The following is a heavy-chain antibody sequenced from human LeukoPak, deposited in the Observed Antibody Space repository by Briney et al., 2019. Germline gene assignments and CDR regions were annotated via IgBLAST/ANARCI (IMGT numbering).Heavy chain of an antibody. Sequence: SVKVSCKASGYTFTSYGISWVRQAPGQGLEWMGGIIPIFGTANYAQKFQGRVTITADESTSTAYMELSSLRSEDTAVYYCASAQNYYGSGSYYSYYYYYMDVWGKGTTVTISS. D-gene: IGHD3-10*01. V-gene: IGHV1-69*13. CDR1: GYTFTSYG. CDR2: IIPIFGTA. CDR3: ASAQNYYGSGSYYSYYYYYMDV. J-gene: IGHJ6*03.